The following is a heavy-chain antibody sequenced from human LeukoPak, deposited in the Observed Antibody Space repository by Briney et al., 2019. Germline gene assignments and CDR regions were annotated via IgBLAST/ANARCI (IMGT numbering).Heavy chain of an antibody. CDR2: IYYSGST. V-gene: IGHV4-31*03. CDR1: GGSISRGGYH. CDR3: ASQAARGFDY. Sequence: TLSLTCTVSGGSISRGGYHWSWIRQHPGRGLEWIGYIYYSGSTYYNPSLKSRVTISVDTSKNQFSLKLSSVTAADTAVYYCASQAARGFDYWGQGTLVTVSS. D-gene: IGHD6-6*01. J-gene: IGHJ4*02.